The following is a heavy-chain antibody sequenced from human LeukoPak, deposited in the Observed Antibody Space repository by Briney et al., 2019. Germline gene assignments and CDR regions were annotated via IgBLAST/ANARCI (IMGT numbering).Heavy chain of an antibody. V-gene: IGHV4-59*01. CDR3: ARRKGFLGTYGMDV. CDR2: IYYSGST. D-gene: IGHD3-3*01. J-gene: IGHJ6*02. CDR1: GGSISSYY. Sequence: PSETLSLTCTVSGGSISSYYWSWIRQPPGKGLEWIGYIYYSGSTNYNPSLESRVTISVDTSKNQFSLKLSSVTAADTAVYYCARRKGFLGTYGMDVWGQGTTVTVSS.